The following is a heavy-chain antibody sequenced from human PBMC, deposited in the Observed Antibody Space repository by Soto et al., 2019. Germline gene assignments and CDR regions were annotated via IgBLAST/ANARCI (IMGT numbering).Heavy chain of an antibody. CDR3: ARDHGGGITFE. D-gene: IGHD3-16*01. Sequence: QVQLVQSGAEVKKPGASVKVSCKASGYTFTSYAISWVRQAPGQGLEWMGWISAYNGNTKYAQKLQGRVTMTTDTSTRTAYMELRSLTSDDTAVYYCARDHGGGITFEWGQGTLVTVSS. J-gene: IGHJ4*02. CDR1: GYTFTSYA. CDR2: ISAYNGNT. V-gene: IGHV1-18*01.